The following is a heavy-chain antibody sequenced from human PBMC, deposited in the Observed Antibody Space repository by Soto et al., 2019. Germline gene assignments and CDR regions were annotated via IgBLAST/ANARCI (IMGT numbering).Heavy chain of an antibody. CDR3: ARLRELWFGELSGGAFDI. J-gene: IGHJ3*02. CDR1: GYSFTSYW. V-gene: IGHV5-10-1*01. CDR2: IDPSDSYT. D-gene: IGHD3-10*01. Sequence: PGESLKISCKGSGYSFTSYWISWVRQMPGKGLEWMGRIDPSDSYTNYSPSFQGHVTISADKSISTAYLQWSSLKASDTTMYYCARLRELWFGELSGGAFDIWGQGTMVTVSS.